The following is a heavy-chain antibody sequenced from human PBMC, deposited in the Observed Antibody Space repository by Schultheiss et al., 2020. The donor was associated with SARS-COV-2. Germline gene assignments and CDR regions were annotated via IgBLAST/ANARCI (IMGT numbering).Heavy chain of an antibody. D-gene: IGHD6-13*01. V-gene: IGHV3-9*01. CDR3: AKGAAAGYYYYGMDV. J-gene: IGHJ6*02. Sequence: SLKISCAASGFTFDDYAMHWVRQAPGKGLEWVSGISWNSGSIGYADSVKGRFTISRDNAKNSLYLQMNSLRAEDTALYYCAKGAAAGYYYYGMDVWGQGTTVTVSS. CDR2: ISWNSGSI. CDR1: GFTFDDYA.